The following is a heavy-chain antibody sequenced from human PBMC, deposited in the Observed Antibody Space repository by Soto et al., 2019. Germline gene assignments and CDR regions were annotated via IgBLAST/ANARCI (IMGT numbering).Heavy chain of an antibody. D-gene: IGHD3-10*01. J-gene: IGHJ5*02. CDR3: AKDQFGYYYGSGSYFWFDP. CDR2: ISGSGGST. Sequence: GGSLRLSCAASGFTFSSYAMSWVRQAPGKGLEWVSAISGSGGSTYYADSVKGRFTISRDNSKNTLYLQMNSLRAEDTAVYYCAKDQFGYYYGSGSYFWFDPWGQGTLVTVSS. CDR1: GFTFSSYA. V-gene: IGHV3-23*01.